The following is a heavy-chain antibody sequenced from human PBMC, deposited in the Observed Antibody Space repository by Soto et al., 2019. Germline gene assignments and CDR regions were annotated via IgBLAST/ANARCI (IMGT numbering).Heavy chain of an antibody. CDR1: GFSFSTSI. CDR3: ARGIASTSLVSFDV. J-gene: IGHJ3*01. V-gene: IGHV3-21*04. Sequence: GGSLRFSCVASGFSFSTSIMRWFRQAPGKGLEWIATISSTSTNIYYAGSVKGRFSISRDDPKNSLFLQMNSLRAEDMAVYYCARGIASTSLVSFDVWGHGTMVT. CDR2: ISSTSTNI. D-gene: IGHD1-1*01.